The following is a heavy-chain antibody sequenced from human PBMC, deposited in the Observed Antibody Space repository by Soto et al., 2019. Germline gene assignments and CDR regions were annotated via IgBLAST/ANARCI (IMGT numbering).Heavy chain of an antibody. Sequence: GGSLRLSCASSVFTFISYAMSWVRQAPGKGLEWVSAISGSGGSTYYADSVKGRFTISRDNSKNTLYLQMNSLRAEDTAVYYCAKDLLVSVTTVTSFDYWGQGTLVTVSS. CDR2: ISGSGGST. V-gene: IGHV3-23*01. CDR1: VFTFISYA. CDR3: AKDLLVSVTTVTSFDY. D-gene: IGHD4-17*01. J-gene: IGHJ4*02.